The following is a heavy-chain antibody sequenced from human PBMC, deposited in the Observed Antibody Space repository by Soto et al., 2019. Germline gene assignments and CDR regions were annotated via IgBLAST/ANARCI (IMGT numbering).Heavy chain of an antibody. J-gene: IGHJ6*02. Sequence: GGSLRLSCAASGFTFSSYAMHWVRQAPGKGLEWVAVISYDGSNKYYADSVKGRFTFSRDNSKNTLYLQMNSLRAEDTAVYYCARDPYYDFWSGYYGYYYYYGMDVWGQGTTVTVSS. CDR3: ARDPYYDFWSGYYGYYYYYGMDV. CDR2: ISYDGSNK. CDR1: GFTFSSYA. V-gene: IGHV3-30-3*01. D-gene: IGHD3-3*01.